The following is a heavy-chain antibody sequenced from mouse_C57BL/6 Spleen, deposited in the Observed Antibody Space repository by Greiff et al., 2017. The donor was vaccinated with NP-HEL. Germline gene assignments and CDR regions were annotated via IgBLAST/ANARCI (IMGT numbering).Heavy chain of an antibody. D-gene: IGHD2-2*01. J-gene: IGHJ4*01. CDR1: GFTFSDYY. V-gene: IGHV5-16*01. CDR3: ARGGLRGAMDY. Sequence: EVMLVESEGGLVQPGSSMKLSCTASGFTFSDYYMAWVRQVPEKGLEWVANINYDGSSTYYLDSLKSRFIISRDNAKNILYLQMSSLKSEDTATYYCARGGLRGAMDYWGQGTSVTVSS. CDR2: INYDGSST.